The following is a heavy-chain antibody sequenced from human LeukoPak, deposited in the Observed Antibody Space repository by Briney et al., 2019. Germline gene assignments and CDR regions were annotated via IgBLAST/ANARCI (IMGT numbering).Heavy chain of an antibody. D-gene: IGHD4-17*01. CDR2: IYYSGST. J-gene: IGHJ6*02. V-gene: IGHV4-59*01. CDR3: ARDLPDYGDNYYYYYGMDV. Sequence: SETLSLTCTVSGGSISSYYWSWIRQPPGKGLEWIGYIYYSGSTNYNPSLKSRVTISVDTSKNQSPLKLSSVTAADTAVYYCARDLPDYGDNYYYYYGMDVWGQGTTVTVSS. CDR1: GGSISSYY.